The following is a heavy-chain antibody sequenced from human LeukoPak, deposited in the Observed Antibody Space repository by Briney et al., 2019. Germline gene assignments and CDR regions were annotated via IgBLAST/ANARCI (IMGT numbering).Heavy chain of an antibody. J-gene: IGHJ3*02. CDR2: INPNSGGT. CDR1: GYTFTGYY. D-gene: IGHD3-22*01. Sequence: ASVKVSCKASGYTFTGYYMHWVRQAPGQGLEWMGWINPNSGGTNYAQKFQGRVTMTRDTSISTAYMELSRLRSDDTAVYYCARPRTPIVVVPYGAFDIWGQGTMVTVSS. V-gene: IGHV1-2*02. CDR3: ARPRTPIVVVPYGAFDI.